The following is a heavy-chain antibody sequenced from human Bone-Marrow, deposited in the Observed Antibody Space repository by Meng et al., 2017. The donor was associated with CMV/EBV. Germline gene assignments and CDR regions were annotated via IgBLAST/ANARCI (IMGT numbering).Heavy chain of an antibody. Sequence: ASVKVSCKAYGYTFTSYGISWVRQAPGQGLEWMGWISAYNGNTNYAQKLQGRVTMTTDTSTSTAYMELSRLRSDDTAVYYCASGNDSSGYYSRTRTSPPSHWGQGTLVTVSS. V-gene: IGHV1-18*01. CDR1: GYTFTSYG. CDR3: ASGNDSSGYYSRTRTSPPSH. J-gene: IGHJ4*02. CDR2: ISAYNGNT. D-gene: IGHD3-22*01.